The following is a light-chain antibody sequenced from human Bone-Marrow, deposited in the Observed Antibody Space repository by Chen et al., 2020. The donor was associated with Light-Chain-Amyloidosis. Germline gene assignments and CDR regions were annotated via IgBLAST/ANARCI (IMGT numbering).Light chain of an antibody. Sequence: QSALTQPASVSESPGQSITISCTGTSSDLGGYNFVSWYQQHPGKAPKLMMFDVSSRPSGVSDRFSGSKSGNTASLTISGLQAEDEATYYCSSFTSSRTVVFGTGTRLTVL. J-gene: IGLJ2*01. CDR1: SSDLGGYNF. V-gene: IGLV2-14*03. CDR3: SSFTSSRTVV. CDR2: DVS.